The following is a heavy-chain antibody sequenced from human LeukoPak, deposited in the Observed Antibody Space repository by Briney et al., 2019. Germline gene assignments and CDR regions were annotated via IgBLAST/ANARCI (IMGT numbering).Heavy chain of an antibody. Sequence: PSQTLSLTCTVSGGSISSGSYYWTWIRQPAGKGLESIVRIYISGSPSYSPSLKSRVTISVDTSKNQFSLKLSSVTAAESAVYYCARSPRLRRYGYGPWELPVSYFDNWGQGTLVTVSS. J-gene: IGHJ4*02. D-gene: IGHD1-26*01. V-gene: IGHV4-61*02. CDR2: IYISGSP. CDR1: GGSISSGSYY. CDR3: ARSPRLRRYGYGPWELPVSYFDN.